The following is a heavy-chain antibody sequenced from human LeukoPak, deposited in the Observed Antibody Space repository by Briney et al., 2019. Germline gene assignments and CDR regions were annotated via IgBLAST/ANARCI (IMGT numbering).Heavy chain of an antibody. CDR3: ARVKRYSGYDYPIDYYYYYMDV. CDR2: IIPILGIA. Sequence: SVKVSCKASGGTFSSYTISWVRQAPGQGLEWMGRIIPILGIANYAQKFQGRVTITADKSTSTAYVELSSLRSEDTAVYYCARVKRYSGYDYPIDYYYYYMDVWGKGTTVTVSS. CDR1: GGTFSSYT. D-gene: IGHD5-12*01. J-gene: IGHJ6*03. V-gene: IGHV1-69*02.